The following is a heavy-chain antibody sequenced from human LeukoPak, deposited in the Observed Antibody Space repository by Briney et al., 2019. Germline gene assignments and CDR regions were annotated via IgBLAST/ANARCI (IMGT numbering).Heavy chain of an antibody. CDR3: ASSYSSSPDLFDY. J-gene: IGHJ4*02. D-gene: IGHD6-13*01. CDR1: GGSISSYY. Sequence: PPETLSLTCTVSGGSISSYYWSWIRQPPGKGLEWIGYIYYSGSTNYNPSLKSRVTISVDTSKNQFSLKLSSVTAADTAVYYCASSYSSSPDLFDYWGQGTLVTVSS. V-gene: IGHV4-59*08. CDR2: IYYSGST.